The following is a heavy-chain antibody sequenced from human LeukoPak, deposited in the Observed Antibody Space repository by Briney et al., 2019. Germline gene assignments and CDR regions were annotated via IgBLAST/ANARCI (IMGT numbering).Heavy chain of an antibody. CDR3: AELGITMIGGV. V-gene: IGHV3-11*04. D-gene: IGHD3-10*02. Sequence: GGSLRLSCAASGFTFSDNYMSWIRQAPGKGLEWVKGRFTISRDNAKNSLYLQMNSLRAEDTAVYYCAELGITMIGGVWGKGTTVTISS. J-gene: IGHJ6*04. CDR1: GFTFSDNY.